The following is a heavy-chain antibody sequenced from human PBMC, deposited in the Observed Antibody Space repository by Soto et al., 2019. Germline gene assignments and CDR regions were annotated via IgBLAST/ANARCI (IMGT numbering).Heavy chain of an antibody. CDR2: ISSSGSTI. CDR1: GFTFSDYY. D-gene: IGHD5-18*01. J-gene: IGHJ4*02. Sequence: GGSLRLSCAASGFTFSDYYMSWIRQAPGKGLEWVSYISSSGSTIYYADSVKGRFTISRDNAKNSLYLQMNSLRAEDTAGYYCARSGIFVGRGYSYGYAVAGKITPQYYFDYWGQGTLVTVSS. CDR3: ARSGIFVGRGYSYGYAVAGKITPQYYFDY. V-gene: IGHV3-11*01.